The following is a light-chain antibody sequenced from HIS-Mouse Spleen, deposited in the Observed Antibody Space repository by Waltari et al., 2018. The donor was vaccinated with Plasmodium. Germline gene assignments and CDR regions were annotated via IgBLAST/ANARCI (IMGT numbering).Light chain of an antibody. Sequence: QSALTQPRSVSGSPGQSVTISCTGTSSHVGGYNSVFWYQQHPGKAPKLMIYDASKRPSGVPDRFSGSKSGNTASLTISGLQAEDEADYYCCSYAGSYTFFYVFGTGTKVTVL. CDR3: CSYAGSYTFFYV. V-gene: IGLV2-11*01. CDR2: DAS. J-gene: IGLJ1*01. CDR1: SSHVGGYNS.